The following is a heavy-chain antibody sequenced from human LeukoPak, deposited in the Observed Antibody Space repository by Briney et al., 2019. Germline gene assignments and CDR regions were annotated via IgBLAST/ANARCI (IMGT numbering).Heavy chain of an antibody. CDR1: GFTLRSYG. CDR2: IWYDGSNN. Sequence: GRSLRLSCAASGFTLRSYGMHWVRQAPGKGLEWVAVIWYDGSNNFYADSVKGRFTISRDNSKNTLYLQMNSLRADDTAVYYCARDISSHYFDNWGQGTLVTVSS. J-gene: IGHJ4*02. V-gene: IGHV3-33*01. CDR3: ARDISSHYFDN.